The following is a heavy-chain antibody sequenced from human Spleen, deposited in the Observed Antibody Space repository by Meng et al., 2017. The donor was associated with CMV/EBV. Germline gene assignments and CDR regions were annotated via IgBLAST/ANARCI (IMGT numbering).Heavy chain of an antibody. Sequence: GESLKISCAASGFTVSSNYMSWVRQAPGMGLEWVAFIRYDGSNKFYADSVKGRLTISRDNSKNTLYLQMNSLRAEDTAVYYCAKDRKYQLPGAFDIWGQGTMVTVSS. CDR2: IRYDGSNK. CDR3: AKDRKYQLPGAFDI. CDR1: GFTVSSNY. D-gene: IGHD2-2*01. J-gene: IGHJ3*02. V-gene: IGHV3-30*02.